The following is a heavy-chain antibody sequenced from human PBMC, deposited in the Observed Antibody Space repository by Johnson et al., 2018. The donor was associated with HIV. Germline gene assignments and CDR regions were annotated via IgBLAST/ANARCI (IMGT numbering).Heavy chain of an antibody. D-gene: IGHD5-18*01. Sequence: VQLVESGGGLVKPGGSLRLSCAASGFTFSNAWMSWVRQAPGKGLEWVGRIRSKANSYATAYAASVKGRFTISRDDSKNTAYLQMNSLKTEDTAVYYCTRHSSLGYPRAFDIWGQWTMVTVSS. J-gene: IGHJ3*02. CDR2: IRSKANSYAT. CDR3: TRHSSLGYPRAFDI. V-gene: IGHV3-73*01. CDR1: GFTFSNAW.